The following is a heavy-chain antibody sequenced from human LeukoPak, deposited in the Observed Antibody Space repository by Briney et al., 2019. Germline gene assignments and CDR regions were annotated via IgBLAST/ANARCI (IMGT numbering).Heavy chain of an antibody. J-gene: IGHJ4*02. V-gene: IGHV1-2*06. D-gene: IGHD3-10*01. Sequence: ASVKVSCKASGYTFTDYHMHWVRQAPGQGLEWMGRINPNSGGTNYAQKFQGRVTMTRDTSISTAYMELSRLRSDDTAVYYCARDPGVTMVRGDDYWGQGTLVTVSS. CDR1: GYTFTDYH. CDR3: ARDPGVTMVRGDDY. CDR2: INPNSGGT.